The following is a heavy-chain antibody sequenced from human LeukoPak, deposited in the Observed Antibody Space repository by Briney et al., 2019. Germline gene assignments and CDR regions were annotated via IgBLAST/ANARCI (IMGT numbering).Heavy chain of an antibody. CDR2: IYHSGST. V-gene: IGHV4-30-2*01. J-gene: IGHJ4*02. Sequence: PSQTLSLTCTVSGGSISSGGYYWSWIRQPPGKGLEWIGYIYHSGSTYYNPSLKSRVTISVDRSKNQFSLKLSSVTAADTAVYYCARGVGSIFGVVIIPVSFDYWGQGTLVTVSS. D-gene: IGHD3-3*02. CDR3: ARGVGSIFGVVIIPVSFDY. CDR1: GGSISSGGYY.